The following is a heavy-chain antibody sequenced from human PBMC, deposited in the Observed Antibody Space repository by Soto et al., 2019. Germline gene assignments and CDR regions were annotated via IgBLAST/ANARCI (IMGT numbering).Heavy chain of an antibody. D-gene: IGHD5-18*01. J-gene: IGHJ6*02. V-gene: IGHV3-23*01. Sequence: GGSLRLSCAASGFTFSSYAMSWVRQAPGKGLEWVSAISGSGGSTYYADSVKGRFTISRDNSKNTLYLQMSSLRAEDTAVYYCAKKSGYSYGTNLDVWGQGTTVTVSS. CDR3: AKKSGYSYGTNLDV. CDR2: ISGSGGST. CDR1: GFTFSSYA.